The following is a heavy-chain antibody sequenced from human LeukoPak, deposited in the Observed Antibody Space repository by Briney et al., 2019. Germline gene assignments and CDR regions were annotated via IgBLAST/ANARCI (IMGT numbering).Heavy chain of an antibody. Sequence: GASVKVSCKVSGKTLSDLSIHWLRQPPGKGLEWLGGSDPEDGEGIYAQMFQGRVTMTEYTSIDTAYMELSSLRSEDTAVYYCVTGFTTMAVDYFDYWGQGTLVTVSP. CDR2: SDPEDGEG. D-gene: IGHD5-18*01. V-gene: IGHV1-24*01. CDR1: GKTLSDLS. CDR3: VTGFTTMAVDYFDY. J-gene: IGHJ4*02.